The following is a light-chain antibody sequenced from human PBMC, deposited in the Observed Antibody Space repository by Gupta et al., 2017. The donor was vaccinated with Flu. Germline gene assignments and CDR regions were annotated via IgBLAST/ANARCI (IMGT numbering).Light chain of an antibody. J-gene: IGKJ4*01. CDR3: QQLNSYPRST. V-gene: IGKV1-9*01. CDR2: AAS. Sequence: DIQLTQSPSFLSASVGDRVTITCRASQGISSYLAWYQQKPGKAPKLRIYAASTLQSGVPSRFSGSGSGTEFTLTISSLQPEDFATYYCQQLNSYPRSTFGGGTKVEIK. CDR1: QGISSY.